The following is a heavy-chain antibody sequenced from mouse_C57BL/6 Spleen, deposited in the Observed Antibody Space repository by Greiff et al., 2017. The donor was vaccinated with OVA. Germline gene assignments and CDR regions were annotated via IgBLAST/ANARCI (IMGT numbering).Heavy chain of an antibody. D-gene: IGHD3-2*02. V-gene: IGHV1-82*01. Sequence: VQLQQSGPELVKPGASVKISCKASGYAFSSSWMNWVKQRPGKGLEWIGRSYPGDGDTNYNGKFKGQATLTADKSSSTAYMHLSSLTSEDSAVYFCAREAIPYFDVWGTGTTVTVSS. CDR3: AREAIPYFDV. J-gene: IGHJ1*03. CDR1: GYAFSSSW. CDR2: SYPGDGDT.